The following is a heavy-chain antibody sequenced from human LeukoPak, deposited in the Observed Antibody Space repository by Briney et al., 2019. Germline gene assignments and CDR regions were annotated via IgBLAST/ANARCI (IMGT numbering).Heavy chain of an antibody. J-gene: IGHJ4*02. CDR2: ISGSGGST. CDR1: GFTFSSYA. D-gene: IGHD3-3*01. Sequence: GGSLRLSCAASGFTFSSYAMSWVRQAPGKGLEWVSAISGSGGSTYYADSVKGRFTISRDNSKNTLYLQMNSLRAGDTAVYYCAKGITIFGVVTQLDYWGQGTLVTVSS. V-gene: IGHV3-23*01. CDR3: AKGITIFGVVTQLDY.